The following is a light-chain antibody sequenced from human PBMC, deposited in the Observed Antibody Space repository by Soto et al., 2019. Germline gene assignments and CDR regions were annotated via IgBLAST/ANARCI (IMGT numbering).Light chain of an antibody. V-gene: IGKV3-15*01. CDR3: QQYNNWPYT. CDR1: QSVNNR. Sequence: EILMTQSPATLSVSPGDRATLSCRASQSVNNRLAWYQQKPGQAPTLLMYYSSTRATGIPARFGGSGSGTEFTLTISSLQSEDFAVYYCQQYNNWPYTFGQGTELEIK. CDR2: YSS. J-gene: IGKJ2*01.